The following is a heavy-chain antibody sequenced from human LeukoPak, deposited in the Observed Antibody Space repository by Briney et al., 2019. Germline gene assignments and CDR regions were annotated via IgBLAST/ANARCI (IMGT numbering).Heavy chain of an antibody. D-gene: IGHD5/OR15-5a*01. Sequence: SETLSLTCAVYGGSFSAYYWSWIRQPPGKGLEWIGEINHSGSTNYNPSLKSRVTLSVDTSKNQFSLKLSSVTAAGTAVYYCAGHLRWWDYWGQGTLVTVSS. CDR2: INHSGST. CDR3: AGHLRWWDY. J-gene: IGHJ4*02. V-gene: IGHV4-34*01. CDR1: GGSFSAYY.